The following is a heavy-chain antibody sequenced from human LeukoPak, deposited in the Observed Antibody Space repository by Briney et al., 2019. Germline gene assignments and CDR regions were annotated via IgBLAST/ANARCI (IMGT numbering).Heavy chain of an antibody. CDR1: GFTFSSYA. Sequence: GGSLRLSRAASGFTFSSYAMSWVRQAPGKGLEWVSAISGSGGSTYYADSVKGRFTISRDNSKNTLYLQMNSLRAEDTAVYYCAKDRFYYDSSGYYYFWGQGTLVTVSS. D-gene: IGHD3-22*01. CDR2: ISGSGGST. V-gene: IGHV3-23*01. J-gene: IGHJ4*02. CDR3: AKDRFYYDSSGYYYF.